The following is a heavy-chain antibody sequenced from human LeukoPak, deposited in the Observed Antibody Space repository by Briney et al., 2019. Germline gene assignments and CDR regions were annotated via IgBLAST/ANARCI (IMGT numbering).Heavy chain of an antibody. CDR2: IYYSGST. J-gene: IGHJ4*02. CDR1: GGSISSSSYY. Sequence: SETLSLTCTVSGGSISSSSYYWGWIRQPPGKGLEWIGSIYYSGSTYYNPSLKSRVTISVDTSKNQFSLKLSSVTAADTAVYYCARDFDWLFGFDYWGQGTLVTVSS. V-gene: IGHV4-39*07. D-gene: IGHD3-9*01. CDR3: ARDFDWLFGFDY.